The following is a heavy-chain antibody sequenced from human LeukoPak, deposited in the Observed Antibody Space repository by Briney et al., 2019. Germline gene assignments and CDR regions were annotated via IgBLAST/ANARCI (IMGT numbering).Heavy chain of an antibody. V-gene: IGHV3-49*03. CDR3: TSNHDSSGYTPDY. Sequence: GGSLRLSCRTSGFTFGDYAMSWFRQAPGKGLEWVGFIRSKAYGEITEYGASVKGRFTISRDDSKSTAYLQMNSLKTEDTAVYYCTSNHDSSGYTPDYWGQGALVTVSS. J-gene: IGHJ4*02. CDR2: IRSKAYGEIT. CDR1: GFTFGDYA. D-gene: IGHD3-22*01.